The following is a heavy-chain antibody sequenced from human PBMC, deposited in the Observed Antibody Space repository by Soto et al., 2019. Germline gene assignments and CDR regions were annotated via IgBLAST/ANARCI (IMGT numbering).Heavy chain of an antibody. CDR3: AHRRRRGWYTRIMHGMDV. CDR2: IYWDDDK. D-gene: IGHD6-19*01. V-gene: IGHV2-5*02. Sequence: QITLKESGPTLVKPTQTLTLTCTFSGFSLSTSGVGVGWIRQPPGKALEWLALIYWDDDKRYSPSLKSRLTITKDTSKNQVVLTLTNMDPVDTATYYSAHRRRRGWYTRIMHGMDVWGQGTTVTVSS. J-gene: IGHJ6*02. CDR1: GFSLSTSGVG.